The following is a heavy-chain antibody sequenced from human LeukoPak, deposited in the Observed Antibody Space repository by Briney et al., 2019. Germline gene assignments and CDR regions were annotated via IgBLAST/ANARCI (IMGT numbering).Heavy chain of an antibody. CDR3: AREYYYDSSGYYYPYNWFDP. D-gene: IGHD3-22*01. J-gene: IGHJ5*02. CDR2: IYYSGST. CDR1: GGSVVSGSHY. Sequence: SETLSLTCTVSGGSVVSGSHYWSWIRQPPGKGLEWIGYIYYSGSTTYNPSLKSRVTISVDTSKNLFSLKLSSVTAADTAVYYCAREYYYDSSGYYYPYNWFDPWGQGTLVTVSS. V-gene: IGHV4-61*01.